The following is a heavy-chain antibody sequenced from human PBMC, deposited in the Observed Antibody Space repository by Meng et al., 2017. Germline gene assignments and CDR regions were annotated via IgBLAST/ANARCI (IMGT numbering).Heavy chain of an antibody. CDR2: INPSGGST. V-gene: IGHV1-46*01. J-gene: IGHJ4*02. CDR1: GGTFSSYT. Sequence: ASVKVSCKASGGTFSSYTLSWVRQAPGQGLEWMGIINPSGGSTSYAQKFQGRVTMTRDTSTSTVYMELSSLRSEDTAVYYCAITHSSGYYYYFDYWGQGTLVTVSS. CDR3: AITHSSGYYYYFDY. D-gene: IGHD3-22*01.